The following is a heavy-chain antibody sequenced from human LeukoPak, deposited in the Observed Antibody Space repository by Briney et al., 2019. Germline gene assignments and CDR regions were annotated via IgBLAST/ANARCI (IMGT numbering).Heavy chain of an antibody. D-gene: IGHD3-22*01. CDR1: GGSISSYY. Sequence: PSETLSLTCTVSGGSISSYYWSWIRQPPGKGLEWIGYIYYSGSTNYNPSLKSRVTISVDTSKNQFSLKLSSVTAADTAVYYCARGNRSGYYIYYYYYMDVWGKRTTVTVSS. J-gene: IGHJ6*03. V-gene: IGHV4-59*01. CDR3: ARGNRSGYYIYYYYYMDV. CDR2: IYYSGST.